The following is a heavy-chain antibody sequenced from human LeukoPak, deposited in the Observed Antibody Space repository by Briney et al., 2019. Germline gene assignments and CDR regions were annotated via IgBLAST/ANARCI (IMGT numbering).Heavy chain of an antibody. Sequence: GGSLRLSCAASGFTFSSYATHWVRQAPGKGLEWVAVISYDGSNKYYADSVKGRFTISRDNSKNTLYLQMNSLRAEDTAVYYCARDLDRNYDEYYYYGMDVWGQGTTVTVSS. D-gene: IGHD1-14*01. V-gene: IGHV3-30*04. CDR2: ISYDGSNK. CDR3: ARDLDRNYDEYYYYGMDV. J-gene: IGHJ6*02. CDR1: GFTFSSYA.